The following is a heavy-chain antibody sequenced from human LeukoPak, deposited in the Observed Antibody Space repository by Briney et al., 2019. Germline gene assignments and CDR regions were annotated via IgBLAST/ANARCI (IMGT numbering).Heavy chain of an antibody. Sequence: GGSLRLSCAASGFTFSDYYMGWIRQAPGKGLEWVSYISLDGTVYYADSVKGRFTISRDNARNSLYLQMNSLGAEDTAVYYCAKDILAPGLCFDYWGQGTLVTVSS. CDR3: AKDILAPGLCFDY. D-gene: IGHD3-3*02. J-gene: IGHJ4*02. V-gene: IGHV3-11*04. CDR1: GFTFSDYY. CDR2: ISLDGTV.